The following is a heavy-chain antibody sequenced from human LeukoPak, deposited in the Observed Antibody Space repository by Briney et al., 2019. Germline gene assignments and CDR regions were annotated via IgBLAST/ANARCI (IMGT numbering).Heavy chain of an antibody. CDR2: ISSSGSTI. V-gene: IGHV3-11*04. Sequence: GGPLRLSCAASGFTFSDYYMSWIRQAPGKGLEWVSYISSSGSTIYYADSVKGRFTISRGNAKNSLYLHMNSLRAEDTAVYYCVREDTAMVTGFDYWGQGTLVTVSS. D-gene: IGHD5-18*01. CDR3: VREDTAMVTGFDY. J-gene: IGHJ4*02. CDR1: GFTFSDYY.